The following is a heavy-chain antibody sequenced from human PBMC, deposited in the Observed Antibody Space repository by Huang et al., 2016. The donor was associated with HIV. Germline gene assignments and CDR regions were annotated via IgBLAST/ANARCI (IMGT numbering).Heavy chain of an antibody. CDR2: ITCDGKNK. D-gene: IGHD1-1*01. Sequence: QVHLVESGGGVVQPGRSLRLSCAASGFPFSGYGMHWFRQAPGKGLEGVAGITCDGKNKYYADSVRGRFTVSRDNSQNTVSLQMNTLRAEDTAVYYCAKDNDLYYFDYWGQGTLVTVSS. CDR3: AKDNDLYYFDY. CDR1: GFPFSGYG. J-gene: IGHJ4*02. V-gene: IGHV3-30*18.